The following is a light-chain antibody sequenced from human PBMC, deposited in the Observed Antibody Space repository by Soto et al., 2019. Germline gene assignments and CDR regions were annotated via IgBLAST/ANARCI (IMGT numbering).Light chain of an antibody. V-gene: IGKV3-20*01. CDR2: GTS. J-gene: IGKJ3*01. CDR3: HQYGLSPPYT. CDR1: QSVSSKY. Sequence: EIVLTQSPGTLSLSPGERATLSCRASQSVSSKYLAWYQQKPGQAPRVLIYGTSIRASGVPERFSGSGSGTDFTLTISRLEPEDFAVYYCHQYGLSPPYTFGPGTKVDIK.